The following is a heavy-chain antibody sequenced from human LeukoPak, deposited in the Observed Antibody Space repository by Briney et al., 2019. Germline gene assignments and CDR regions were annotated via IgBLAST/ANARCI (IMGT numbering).Heavy chain of an antibody. J-gene: IGHJ4*02. V-gene: IGHV3-21*01. Sequence: GGSLRLSCAASGFTFSSYSMNWVRQAPGKGLEWVSSISSSSSYIYYADSVKGRFTISRDNAKNSLYLQMNSLRAEDAAVYYCARDLNYDSSGYPGNWGQGTLVTVSS. CDR1: GFTFSSYS. CDR3: ARDLNYDSSGYPGN. D-gene: IGHD3-22*01. CDR2: ISSSSSYI.